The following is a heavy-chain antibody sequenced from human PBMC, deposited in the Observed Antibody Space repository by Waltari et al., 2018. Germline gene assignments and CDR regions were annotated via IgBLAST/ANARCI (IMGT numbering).Heavy chain of an antibody. D-gene: IGHD2-15*01. CDR3: GVVVAAKYYYYGMDV. CDR2: FDPEDEET. V-gene: IGHV1-24*01. Sequence: QVQLVQSGAEVKKPGASVKVSCKVSGYTLTELSMPWVRQAPGKGLEWMGGFDPEDEETIYAKKFQGRVTRTEDRSTDTAYMELSSLRSEDTAVYYCGVVVAAKYYYYGMDVWGQGTTVTVSS. CDR1: GYTLTELS. J-gene: IGHJ6*02.